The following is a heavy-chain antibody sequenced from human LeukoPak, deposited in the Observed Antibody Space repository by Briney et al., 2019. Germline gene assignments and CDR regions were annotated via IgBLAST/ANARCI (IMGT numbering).Heavy chain of an antibody. D-gene: IGHD3-22*01. CDR1: GFTFSSYS. Sequence: GGSLRLSCAASGFTFSSYSMNWVRQAPGKGLEWVTSISSSSSYIYYADSVKGRFTISRGNAKNSLYLQMNSLRAEDTAVYYCARAPYYYDTSGFLIWGQGTMVTVSS. J-gene: IGHJ3*02. CDR3: ARAPYYYDTSGFLI. CDR2: ISSSSSYI. V-gene: IGHV3-21*01.